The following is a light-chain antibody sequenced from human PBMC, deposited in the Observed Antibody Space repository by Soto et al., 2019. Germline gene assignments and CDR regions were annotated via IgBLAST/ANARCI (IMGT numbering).Light chain of an antibody. CDR1: SSNIGAGYD. CDR2: GNS. J-gene: IGLJ1*01. Sequence: QSVLTQPPSVSGAPGQRVTISCTGSSSNIGAGYDVPWYQQLPGTAPKLLIYGNSNRPSGVPDRFSGSKSGTSASLVITGLQAEDEADYYCQSYDSSLSGSDVFGTGTKLTVL. CDR3: QSYDSSLSGSDV. V-gene: IGLV1-40*01.